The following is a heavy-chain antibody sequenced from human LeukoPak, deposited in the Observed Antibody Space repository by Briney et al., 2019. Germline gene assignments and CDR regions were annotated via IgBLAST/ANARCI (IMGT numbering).Heavy chain of an antibody. Sequence: GGSLRLSCAASGFTFSSYGMNWVRQAPGKGLEWVSAISDSGGSAYYADSVKGRFTISRDNSKNTLYLQMNSLRAEDTAVYYCAKVEAVGAIRPFDYWGQGTLVTVSS. J-gene: IGHJ4*02. CDR1: GFTFSSYG. CDR2: ISDSGGSA. D-gene: IGHD1-26*01. CDR3: AKVEAVGAIRPFDY. V-gene: IGHV3-23*01.